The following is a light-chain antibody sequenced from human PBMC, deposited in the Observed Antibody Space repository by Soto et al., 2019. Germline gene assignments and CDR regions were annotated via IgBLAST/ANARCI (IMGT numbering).Light chain of an antibody. CDR2: DVT. V-gene: IGLV2-11*01. J-gene: IGLJ2*01. CDR1: SSDVGGYNY. Sequence: QSALTQPRSVSGSPGQSVTISCTGTSSDVGGYNYVSWYQHHPGKAPKLVIYDVTERPSGVPHRFSGSKSGNTASLTISGLQAEDEADYYCCSYAGTYGVFGGGTKVTVL. CDR3: CSYAGTYGV.